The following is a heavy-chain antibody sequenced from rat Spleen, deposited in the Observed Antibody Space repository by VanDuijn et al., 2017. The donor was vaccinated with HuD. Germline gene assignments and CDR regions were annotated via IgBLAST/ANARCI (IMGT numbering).Heavy chain of an antibody. CDR3: ITDYGGYGDLLDY. V-gene: IGHV5-27*01. CDR1: GFTFSNSY. J-gene: IGHJ2*01. Sequence: EFQLVESGGGFVQPGRSLKLSCAASGFTFSNSYIAWVRRPPTKGLEWVAYISNGGSTYYRDSVKGRFTISRDNAKSNLSLQMDSLRSEDTAPYYCITDYGGYGDLLDYWGQGVMVTVSS. D-gene: IGHD1-11*01. CDR2: ISNGGST.